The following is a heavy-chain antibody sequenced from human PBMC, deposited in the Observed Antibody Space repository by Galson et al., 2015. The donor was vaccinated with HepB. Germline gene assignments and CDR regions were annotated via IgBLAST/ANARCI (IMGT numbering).Heavy chain of an antibody. CDR1: GFSFSDYA. V-gene: IGHV3-30*18. Sequence: SLRLSCAASGFSFSDYAIHWVRQAPGKGLEWVALVSYDGSSKYYSDSVRGRFIIFRDNSKKTLYLQMNSLKAEDTALYFCAKRATVSKAMDVWGNGTTVIVSS. J-gene: IGHJ6*04. CDR3: AKRATVSKAMDV. D-gene: IGHD5/OR15-5a*01. CDR2: VSYDGSSK.